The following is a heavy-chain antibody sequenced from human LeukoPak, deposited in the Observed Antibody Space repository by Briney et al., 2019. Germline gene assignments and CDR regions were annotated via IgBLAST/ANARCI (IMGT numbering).Heavy chain of an antibody. CDR3: ARDQTYSGSGIYTYFDY. D-gene: IGHD3-10*01. J-gene: IGHJ4*02. V-gene: IGHV4-31*03. Sequence: SETLSLTCTVSGASIRTSEDHWTWIRQHPGKGLEWIGYTSNSDYPDSNPSLKSRVTISLDTSKNQFSLKPRSVTATDTAVYYCARDQTYSGSGIYTYFDYWGQGILVTVSS. CDR2: TSNSDYP. CDR1: GASIRTSEDH.